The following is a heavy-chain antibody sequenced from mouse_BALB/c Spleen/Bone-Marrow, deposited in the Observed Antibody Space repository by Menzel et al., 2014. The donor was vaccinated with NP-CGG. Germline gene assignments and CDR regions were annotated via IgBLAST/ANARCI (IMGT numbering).Heavy chain of an antibody. CDR3: ARRTGYYFDY. V-gene: IGHV3-8*02. D-gene: IGHD4-1*01. CDR1: GDSITNAY. Sequence: EVQLQQSGPSLVKPSQTLSLTCSVTGDSITNAYWNWIRKFPGNKIDYMGYISYSGNTYYNPSPKSRISITRDTSKNQCYLQLNSVTTEDTATYFCARRTGYYFDYWGQGTTLTVSS. CDR2: ISYSGNT. J-gene: IGHJ2*01.